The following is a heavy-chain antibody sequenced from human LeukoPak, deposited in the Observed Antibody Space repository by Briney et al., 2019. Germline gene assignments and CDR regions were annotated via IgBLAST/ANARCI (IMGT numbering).Heavy chain of an antibody. J-gene: IGHJ6*02. D-gene: IGHD6-19*01. CDR1: GVSISSYY. Sequence: PSQTLSLTCTVSGVSISSYYWSWIRQPAGKGLEWVGRIYTSGSTHYNPSLKSRVTMSVDTSKNQFSLKLSSVTAADTAVYYCARDLYKSGWLVRGMDVWGQGTTVTVSS. CDR2: IYTSGST. V-gene: IGHV4-4*07. CDR3: ARDLYKSGWLVRGMDV.